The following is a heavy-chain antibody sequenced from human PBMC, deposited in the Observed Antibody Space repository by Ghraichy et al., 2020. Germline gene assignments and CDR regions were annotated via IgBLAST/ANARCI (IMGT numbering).Heavy chain of an antibody. CDR1: GFTSTTYA. CDR3: AKMIGPLFGGHVDH. Sequence: GGSLRLSCAASGFTSTTYAMSWVRQAPGKGLEWVGISLGSGTSGDGAYYASSVEGRFTISRDDSKETVYLQMNSLRVEDTAVYYCAKMIGPLFGGHVDHWGQGTVVTVTS. CDR2: SLGSGTSGDGA. J-gene: IGHJ4*02. D-gene: IGHD3-10*02. V-gene: IGHV3-23*01.